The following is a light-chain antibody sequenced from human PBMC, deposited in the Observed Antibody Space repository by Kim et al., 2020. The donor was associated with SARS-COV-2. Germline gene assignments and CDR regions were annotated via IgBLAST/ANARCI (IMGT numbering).Light chain of an antibody. V-gene: IGKV1-33*01. CDR3: QQYGDLPYT. Sequence: SQSVGDRVTCTCQANQDISTYLSWYQQKPGRAPKLLIYDASNLETGVPSRLRGRGSGTDFTFTISGLQPEDIGTYYCQQYGDLPYTFGQGTKLEI. J-gene: IGKJ2*01. CDR1: QDISTY. CDR2: DAS.